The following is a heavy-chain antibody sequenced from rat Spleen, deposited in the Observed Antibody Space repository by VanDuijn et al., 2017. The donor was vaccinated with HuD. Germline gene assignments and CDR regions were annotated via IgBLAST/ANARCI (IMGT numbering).Heavy chain of an antibody. Sequence: EVQLVESDGDLVQPGGSLKLSCAASGFTFSNYGMAWVRQTPTKGLEWVASISYDGSSTYYRDSVKGRFTISRDNAKSTLYLQLDSRRSEDTATYYCARLCNSGFGNWFAYWGQGTLVTVSS. CDR1: GFTFSNYG. V-gene: IGHV5-29*01. J-gene: IGHJ3*01. D-gene: IGHD4-4*01. CDR3: ARLCNSGFGNWFAY. CDR2: ISYDGSST.